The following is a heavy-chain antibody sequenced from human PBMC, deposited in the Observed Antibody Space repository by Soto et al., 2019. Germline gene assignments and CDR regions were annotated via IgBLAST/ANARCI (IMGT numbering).Heavy chain of an antibody. Sequence: EASGKVSCKASGYTFTVYYMHWVRQAPGQGLEWMGWINPNSGGTNYAQKFQGRVTMTRDTSISTAYMELSRLRSDDTAVYYCAGTWYYYYYGLDGWGQGNTVTVAS. CDR3: AGTWYYYYYGLDG. V-gene: IGHV1-2*02. CDR1: GYTFTVYY. J-gene: IGHJ6*02. CDR2: INPNSGGT.